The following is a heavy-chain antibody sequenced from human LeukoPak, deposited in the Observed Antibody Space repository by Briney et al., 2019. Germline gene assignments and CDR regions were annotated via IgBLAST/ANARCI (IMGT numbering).Heavy chain of an antibody. Sequence: GGSLRLSCAASGFTFSSYAMSWVRQAPGKGLEWVSAISGSGGSTYYADSVKGRFTISRDNSKNTLYLQLNSLRAEDTAVYYCAKEKAGYCSSTSCFDGYDYWGQGSLVTVSS. CDR3: AKEKAGYCSSTSCFDGYDY. CDR2: ISGSGGST. J-gene: IGHJ4*02. CDR1: GFTFSSYA. V-gene: IGHV3-23*01. D-gene: IGHD2-2*01.